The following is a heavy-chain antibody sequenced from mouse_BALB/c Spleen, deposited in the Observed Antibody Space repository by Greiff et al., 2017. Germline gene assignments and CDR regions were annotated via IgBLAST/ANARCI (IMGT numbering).Heavy chain of an antibody. J-gene: IGHJ3*01. Sequence: VKLVESAAELARPGASVKMSCKASGYTFTSYTMHWVKQRPGQGLEWIGYINPSSGYTEYNQKFKDKTTLTADKSSSTAYMQLSSLTSEDSAVYYCASSFAYWGQGTLVTVSA. V-gene: IGHV1-4*02. CDR2: INPSSGYT. CDR1: GYTFTSYT. CDR3: ASSFAY.